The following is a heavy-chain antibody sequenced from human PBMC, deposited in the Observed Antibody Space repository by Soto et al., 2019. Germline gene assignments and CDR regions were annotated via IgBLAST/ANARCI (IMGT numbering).Heavy chain of an antibody. CDR2: IYYSGST. V-gene: IGHV4-31*03. J-gene: IGHJ5*02. D-gene: IGHD3-9*01. CDR3: ARDSPQLFVRYFDWLPT. CDR1: GGSISSGGNY. Sequence: QVQLQESGPGLVKTSQTLSLTCTVSGGSISSGGNYWSWIRQHPGKGLEWIGYIYYSGSTYYNPSLKSRVTISVDTSKNQFSLKLSSVTAADTAVYYCARDSPQLFVRYFDWLPTWGQGTLVTVSS.